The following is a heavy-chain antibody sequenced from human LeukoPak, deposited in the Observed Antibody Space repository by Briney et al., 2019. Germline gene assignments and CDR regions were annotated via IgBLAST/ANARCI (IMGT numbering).Heavy chain of an antibody. V-gene: IGHV1-2*02. D-gene: IGHD2-15*01. Sequence: ASVKVSCKASGYTFTGYYMHWVRQAPGQGLEWMGWINPNSGGTNYAQKFQGRVTMTRDTSISTAYMELSRLRSDDTAVYYCARKLGVVVAATGVHWFDPWGQGTLVTASS. CDR2: INPNSGGT. CDR3: ARKLGVVVAATGVHWFDP. CDR1: GYTFTGYY. J-gene: IGHJ5*02.